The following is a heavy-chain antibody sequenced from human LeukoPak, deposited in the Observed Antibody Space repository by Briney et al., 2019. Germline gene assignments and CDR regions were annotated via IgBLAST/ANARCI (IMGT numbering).Heavy chain of an antibody. CDR1: GGSISSGGYC. CDR3: ARARRDFDY. V-gene: IGHV4-31*03. CDR2: IYYSGST. Sequence: SETLSLTCTVSGGSISSGGYCWSWIRQHPGKGLEWIGYIYYSGSTYYNPSLKSRVTISVDTSKNQFSLKLSSVTAADTAVYYCARARRDFDYWGQGTLVTVSS. J-gene: IGHJ4*02.